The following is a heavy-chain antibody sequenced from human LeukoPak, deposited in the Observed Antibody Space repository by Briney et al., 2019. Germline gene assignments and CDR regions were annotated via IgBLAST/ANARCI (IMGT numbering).Heavy chain of an antibody. Sequence: SETLSLTCVVSGGSINASKWWSWVRQPPGKGLEWIGEIHRSGSPNYNPSLQSRVTISIDRSRNQIVLELSSVTAADTAVYYCAREILGGFNPGAYWGQGTLVAVSS. CDR2: IHRSGSP. CDR3: AREILGGFNPGAY. V-gene: IGHV4/OR15-8*01. CDR1: GGSINASKW. J-gene: IGHJ4*02. D-gene: IGHD1-14*01.